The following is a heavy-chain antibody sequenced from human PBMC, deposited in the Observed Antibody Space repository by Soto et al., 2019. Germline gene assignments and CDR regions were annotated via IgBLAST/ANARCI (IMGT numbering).Heavy chain of an antibody. Sequence: TSETLSLTCTVSGGSISSYYWSWIRQPPGKGLEWLGYIYYSGSTNYNPSLKSRVTISVDTSKNQCSLKLSSVTAADTAVYYCARGHYYGSGSYYNRGWFDPWGQGTLVTVSS. J-gene: IGHJ5*02. V-gene: IGHV4-59*01. CDR3: ARGHYYGSGSYYNRGWFDP. CDR2: IYYSGST. D-gene: IGHD3-10*01. CDR1: GGSISSYY.